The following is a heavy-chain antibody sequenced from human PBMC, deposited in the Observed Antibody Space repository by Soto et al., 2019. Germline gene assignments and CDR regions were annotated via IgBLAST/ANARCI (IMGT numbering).Heavy chain of an antibody. V-gene: IGHV3-23*01. CDR1: GFTFSSYA. D-gene: IGHD1-26*01. J-gene: IGHJ4*02. Sequence: GGSLRLSCAASGFTFSSYAMSWVRQAPGKGLEWVSAISGSGGSTYYADSVKGRFTISRDNSKNTLYLQMNSLRAEDTAVYYCAKDLKSGGSYFLRFWGYFDYWGQGTLVTVSS. CDR2: ISGSGGST. CDR3: AKDLKSGGSYFLRFWGYFDY.